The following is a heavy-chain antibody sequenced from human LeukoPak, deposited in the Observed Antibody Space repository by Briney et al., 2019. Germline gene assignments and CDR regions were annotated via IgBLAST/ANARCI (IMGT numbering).Heavy chain of an antibody. CDR3: AKDLGYCGGDCYSGRDAFDI. J-gene: IGHJ3*02. Sequence: GRSLRLSCEASGFTFSNFGMHWVRQAPGKGLEWVAIISYDGSTKYYADSVKGRFSISRDNAKNSLYLQMNSLRAEDTALYYCAKDLGYCGGDCYSGRDAFDIWGQGTMVTVSS. CDR2: ISYDGSTK. V-gene: IGHV3-30*18. D-gene: IGHD2-21*02. CDR1: GFTFSNFG.